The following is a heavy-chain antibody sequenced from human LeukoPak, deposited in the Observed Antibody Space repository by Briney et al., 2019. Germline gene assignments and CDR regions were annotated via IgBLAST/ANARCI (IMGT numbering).Heavy chain of an antibody. Sequence: PGGSLRLSCAASGFTFSSYAMSWVRQAPGKGLEWVGFIRSKAYGGTTEYAASVKGRFTISRDDSKSIAYLQMNSLKTEDTAVYYCTRYLPPTYYYYDSSGTSDGLFDYWGQGTLVTVSS. CDR1: GFTFSSYA. CDR3: TRYLPPTYYYYDSSGTSDGLFDY. V-gene: IGHV3-49*04. CDR2: IRSKAYGGTT. D-gene: IGHD3-22*01. J-gene: IGHJ4*02.